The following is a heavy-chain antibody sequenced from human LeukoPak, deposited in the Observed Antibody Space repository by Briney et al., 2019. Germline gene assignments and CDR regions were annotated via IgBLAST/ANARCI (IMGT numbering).Heavy chain of an antibody. D-gene: IGHD1-1*01. CDR2: INHSGST. CDR3: AGLPNDHYYYYYYGMDV. CDR1: GGSFSGYY. Sequence: PSETLSLTCAVYGGSFSGYYWSWIRQPPGKGLEWIGEINHSGSTNYNPSLKSRVTISVDTSKNQFSLKLSSVTAADTAVYYCAGLPNDHYYYYYYGMDVWGQGTTVTVSS. V-gene: IGHV4-34*01. J-gene: IGHJ6*02.